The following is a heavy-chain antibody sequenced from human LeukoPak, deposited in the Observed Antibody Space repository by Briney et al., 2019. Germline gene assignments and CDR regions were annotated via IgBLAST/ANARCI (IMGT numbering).Heavy chain of an antibody. J-gene: IGHJ5*02. D-gene: IGHD1-20*01. Sequence: SETLSLTCAVSGGSISSSNWWSWVRQPPGKGLEWIGEIYHSGSTNYNPSLKSRVTISVDKSKNQFSLKLSSVTAADTAVYYCARSDITGTGWFDPWGQGTLVTVSS. CDR1: GGSISSSNW. CDR2: IYHSGST. V-gene: IGHV4-4*02. CDR3: ARSDITGTGWFDP.